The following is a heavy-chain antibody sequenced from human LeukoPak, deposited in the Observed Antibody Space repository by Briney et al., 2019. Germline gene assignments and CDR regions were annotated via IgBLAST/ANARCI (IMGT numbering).Heavy chain of an antibody. CDR3: ARAKPNWNPPDY. D-gene: IGHD1-1*01. CDR1: GGSISSNF. Sequence: PSETLSLACTVSGGSISSNFWSWIRQPPGKGLEWIGYIYDSGTTSYNPSLKSRATISGDTSKNQFSPKLSSVTAAATAVYYCARAKPNWNPPDYWGQGTLVIVSS. CDR2: IYDSGTT. J-gene: IGHJ4*02. V-gene: IGHV4-59*08.